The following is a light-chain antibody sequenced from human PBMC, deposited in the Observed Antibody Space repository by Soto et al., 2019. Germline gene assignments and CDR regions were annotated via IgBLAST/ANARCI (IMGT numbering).Light chain of an antibody. CDR3: QQSYSTPRT. Sequence: IHFTQSPSSLSSSFGDRVTITCRASQSISSYLNWYQQKPGKAPKLLIYAASSLQSGVPSRFSGSGSGTDFTLTISSLQPEDFATYYCQQSYSTPRTFGQGTKVDIK. J-gene: IGKJ1*01. CDR1: QSISSY. CDR2: AAS. V-gene: IGKV1-39*01.